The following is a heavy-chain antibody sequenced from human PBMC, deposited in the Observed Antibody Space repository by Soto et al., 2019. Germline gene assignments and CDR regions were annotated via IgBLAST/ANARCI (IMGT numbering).Heavy chain of an antibody. CDR2: ITGSGDST. CDR3: AKDLQFSGWLSAQTFDD. CDR1: GFTFSSHA. V-gene: IGHV3-23*01. Sequence: AGGSLRLSCAVSGFTFSSHAMSWVRQAPGKGLECVSSITGSGDSTYYADSVKGRFTISRDKSKSTLYLQMNSLRAEDTAVYYCAKDLQFSGWLSAQTFDDSGQGTQVTVSS. D-gene: IGHD6-19*01. J-gene: IGHJ4*02.